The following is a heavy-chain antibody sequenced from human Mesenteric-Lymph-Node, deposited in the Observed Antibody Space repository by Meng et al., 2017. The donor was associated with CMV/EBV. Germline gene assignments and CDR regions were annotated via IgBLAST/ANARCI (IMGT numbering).Heavy chain of an antibody. Sequence: GGSLRLSCKGSGYTFNTYWIGWVRQMSGRGLEWVATIYPDDSDTRYSPSFRGQVTISADKSTNTAYLQWSSLKASDTAMYYCARPGAPNDAVGMWGQGTMVTVSS. D-gene: IGHD4/OR15-4a*01. J-gene: IGHJ3*02. CDR2: IYPDDSDT. CDR1: GYTFNTYW. CDR3: ARPGAPNDAVGM. V-gene: IGHV5-51*01.